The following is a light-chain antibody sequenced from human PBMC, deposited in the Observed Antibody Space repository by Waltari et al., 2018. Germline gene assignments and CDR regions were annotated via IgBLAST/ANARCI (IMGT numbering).Light chain of an antibody. Sequence: FMLTQPHPVSESPGKTVTIPCTRNSAAIAGFYVQWSQQRPASAPTTVIYEDDQRPSGVPDRFSCSVDSSSNSASLTISGLKTEDAADYCCQSYDSTNVVFGGGTKLTVL. CDR3: QSYDSTNVV. J-gene: IGLJ2*01. V-gene: IGLV6-57*04. CDR2: EDD. CDR1: SAAIAGFY.